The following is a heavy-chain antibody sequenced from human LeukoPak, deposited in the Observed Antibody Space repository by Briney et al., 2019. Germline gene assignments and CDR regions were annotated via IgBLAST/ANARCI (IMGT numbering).Heavy chain of an antibody. D-gene: IGHD1-7*01. CDR1: GFTFSSYW. J-gene: IGHJ4*02. CDR2: INSDGSST. CDR3: ARVPEYNWNYEAWFDY. V-gene: IGHV3-74*01. Sequence: RGSLRLSCAASGFTFSSYWMHWVRQAPGKGLVWVSRINSDGSSTSYADSVKGRFTISRDNAKNTLYLQMNSLRAEDTAVYYYARVPEYNWNYEAWFDYWGQGTLVTVSS.